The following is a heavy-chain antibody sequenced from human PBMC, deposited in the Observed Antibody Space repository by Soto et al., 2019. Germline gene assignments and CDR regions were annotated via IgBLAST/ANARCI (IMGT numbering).Heavy chain of an antibody. Sequence: GGSLRLSCAASGFTFSSYSMHWVRQAPGKGLEWVAVVSYDGSNKYFADSVKGRFTISRDNSENTLYLQMNSLRAEDTAVYYCARGIATGQLDPWGQGTLVTVSS. D-gene: IGHD2-15*01. J-gene: IGHJ5*02. CDR2: VSYDGSNK. V-gene: IGHV3-30-3*01. CDR3: ARGIATGQLDP. CDR1: GFTFSSYS.